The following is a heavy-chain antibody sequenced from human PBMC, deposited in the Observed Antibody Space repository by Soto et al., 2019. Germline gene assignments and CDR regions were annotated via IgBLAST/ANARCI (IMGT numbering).Heavy chain of an antibody. J-gene: IGHJ5*02. CDR3: AKEGGDYSRRTWFDP. CDR1: GGTFISYA. Sequence: QVQLVQSGSEVKKPGSSVKVSCKASGGTFISYAISWVRQAPGQGLEWMGGIIPISGTSNYAQKFQGRVTITADKSTSTAYRELSSLRSEDTAMYFCAKEGGDYSRRTWFDPWGQGTLVTVSS. CDR2: IIPISGTS. D-gene: IGHD2-15*01. V-gene: IGHV1-69*06.